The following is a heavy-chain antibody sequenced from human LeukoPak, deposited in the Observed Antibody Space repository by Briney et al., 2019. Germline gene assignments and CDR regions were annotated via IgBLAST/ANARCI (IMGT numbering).Heavy chain of an antibody. D-gene: IGHD3-9*01. J-gene: IGHJ3*02. CDR2: ISSSSSYI. CDR1: GFTFSSYS. V-gene: IGHV3-21*01. Sequence: GGSLRLSCAASGFTFSSYSMNWVRQAPGKGLEWVSSISSSSSYIYYADSVKGRFTISRDNAKNSLYLQMNSLRAEDTAVYYCARVGGRYFDWLPFDIWGQGTMVTVSS. CDR3: ARVGGRYFDWLPFDI.